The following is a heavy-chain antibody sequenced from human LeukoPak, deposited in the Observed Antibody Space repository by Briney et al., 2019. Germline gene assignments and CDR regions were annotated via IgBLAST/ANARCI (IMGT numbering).Heavy chain of an antibody. J-gene: IGHJ4*02. Sequence: SETLSLTCTVSGYFISSGYYWGWIRQSPGKGLEWIGTMFHSGNTYYNPSLNSRVTLSVDTSKNQFSLELNSVTAADTAVYYCARGYDVLTSHDYFDYWGQGTLVTVSS. CDR3: ARGYDVLTSHDYFDY. CDR2: MFHSGNT. V-gene: IGHV4-38-2*02. D-gene: IGHD3-9*01. CDR1: GYFISSGYY.